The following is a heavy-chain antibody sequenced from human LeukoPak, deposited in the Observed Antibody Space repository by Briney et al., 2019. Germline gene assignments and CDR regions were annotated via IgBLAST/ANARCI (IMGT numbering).Heavy chain of an antibody. CDR1: GFTFSNYA. CDR2: IWYDGSNK. Sequence: GGSLRLSCAASGFTFSNYAMNWVRQAPGKGLQWVAFIWYDGSNKYYADSVKGRFTISRDNSKNTLYLQINSLRAEDTAVYYCARDRGESYFDYWGQGTLVTVSS. D-gene: IGHD3-10*01. CDR3: ARDRGESYFDY. J-gene: IGHJ4*02. V-gene: IGHV3-33*08.